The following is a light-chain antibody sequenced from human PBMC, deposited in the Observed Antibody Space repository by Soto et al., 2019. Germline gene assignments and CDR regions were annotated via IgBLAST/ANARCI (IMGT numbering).Light chain of an antibody. CDR2: AAS. Sequence: DIQMTQSPSSLSASVGDRVTITCRASQVIRNSLARFQQKPGKVPKSLIYAASTLQSGVPSKFSGSGSGTDFTLTISSLQPEDVATYYCLQYESYPPTFGGGTKVEIK. V-gene: IGKV1-16*02. CDR1: QVIRNS. J-gene: IGKJ4*01. CDR3: LQYESYPPT.